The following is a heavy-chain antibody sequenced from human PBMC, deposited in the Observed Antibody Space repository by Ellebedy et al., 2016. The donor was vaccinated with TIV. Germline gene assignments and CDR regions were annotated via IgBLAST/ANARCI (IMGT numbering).Heavy chain of an antibody. J-gene: IGHJ4*02. V-gene: IGHV3-30*02. D-gene: IGHD6-19*01. CDR1: GFTFSTYG. Sequence: GGSLRLSCVASGFTFSTYGMHWVRQAPGKGLEWVAFKRFDGRNEYNGDSVKGRFFISRDVSKNTLFLQMNRLRAEDTAIYYCTRETNPSPGAVAGTGFDCWGQGALVIVSS. CDR2: KRFDGRNE. CDR3: TRETNPSPGAVAGTGFDC.